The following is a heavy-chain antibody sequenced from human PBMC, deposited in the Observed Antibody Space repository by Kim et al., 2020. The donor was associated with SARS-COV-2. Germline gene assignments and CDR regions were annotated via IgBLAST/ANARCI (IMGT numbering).Heavy chain of an antibody. V-gene: IGHV3-66*01. D-gene: IGHD3-22*01. J-gene: IGHJ4*02. Sequence: TYYADSVKGRFTISRDNSKNTLYLQMNSLRAEDTAVYYCARDRFRGTMIDWGQGTLVTVSS. CDR3: ARDRFRGTMID. CDR2: T.